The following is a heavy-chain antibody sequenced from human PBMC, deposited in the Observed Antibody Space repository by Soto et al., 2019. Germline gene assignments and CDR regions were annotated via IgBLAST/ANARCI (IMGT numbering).Heavy chain of an antibody. V-gene: IGHV2-26*01. CDR3: ARMGDYYDNAGDAFDL. J-gene: IGHJ3*01. CDR1: GFSLSNARMG. CDR2: IFANDEE. Sequence: QVTLKESGPVLVKPTETLTLTCTVSGFSLSNARMGVSWIRQPPGKALEWLAHIFANDEESYNTSLRSRLTISTDTSKNQVVLTMTNMDPVDTATYYCARMGDYYDNAGDAFDLWGQGTRVTVSS. D-gene: IGHD3-22*01.